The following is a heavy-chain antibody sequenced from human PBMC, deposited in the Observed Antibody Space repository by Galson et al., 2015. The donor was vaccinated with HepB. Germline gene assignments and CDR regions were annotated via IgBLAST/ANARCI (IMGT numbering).Heavy chain of an antibody. CDR1: GYTFTGYY. J-gene: IGHJ4*02. V-gene: IGHV1-2*02. D-gene: IGHD3-22*01. CDR3: ATDSLGPEGHYDSSGYQPSFDY. CDR2: INPNSGGT. Sequence: SVKVSCKASGYTFTGYYMHWVRQAPGQGLEWMGWINPNSGGTNYAQKFQGRVTMTEDTSTDTAYMELSSLRSEDTAVYYCATDSLGPEGHYDSSGYQPSFDYWGQGTLVTVSS.